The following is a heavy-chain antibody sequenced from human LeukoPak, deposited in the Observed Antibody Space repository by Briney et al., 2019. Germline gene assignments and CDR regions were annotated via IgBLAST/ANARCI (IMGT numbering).Heavy chain of an antibody. CDR1: GYTFTSYD. Sequence: ASVKVSCKASGYTFTSYDINWVRQATGQGLEWMGWMNPKSGNTGPAQKFQGRVTMTRDTAIRTAYMELNSLRTEDTAVYYCARTRAAAGYSSFWFDPWGQGTLVTVSS. CDR2: MNPKSGNT. D-gene: IGHD6-13*01. V-gene: IGHV1-8*01. CDR3: ARTRAAAGYSSFWFDP. J-gene: IGHJ5*02.